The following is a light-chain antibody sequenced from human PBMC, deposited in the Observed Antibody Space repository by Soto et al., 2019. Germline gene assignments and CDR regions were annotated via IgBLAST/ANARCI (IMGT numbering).Light chain of an antibody. Sequence: AIQLTQSPSSLSASVGDRVTITCRASQGISSALAWYQQKPGKAPKLLIYDASSLESGVPSRFSGSRSGTDFTLTISSLRAQDFATYYCQQCNSYPPGRTFGPGTKVDIK. V-gene: IGKV1-13*02. J-gene: IGKJ3*01. CDR1: QGISSA. CDR3: QQCNSYPPGRT. CDR2: DAS.